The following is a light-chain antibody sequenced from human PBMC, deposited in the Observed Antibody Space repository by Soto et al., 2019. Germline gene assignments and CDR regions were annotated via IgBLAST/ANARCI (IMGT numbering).Light chain of an antibody. CDR2: GAS. J-gene: IGKJ1*01. CDR1: QSVSRDY. V-gene: IGKV3-20*01. CDR3: QQYGHSLWT. Sequence: EIVLTQSPDTLSLSPGERATLSCRASQSVSRDYLVWYQQKPGQAPRLLIYGASSRATGIPDRFSGSGSGTDFTLTISRLEPEDYAVYYCQQYGHSLWTFGQGTKVDIK.